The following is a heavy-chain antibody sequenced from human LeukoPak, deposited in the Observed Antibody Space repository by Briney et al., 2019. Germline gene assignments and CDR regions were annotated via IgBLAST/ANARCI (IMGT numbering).Heavy chain of an antibody. Sequence: GGSLRLSCAASGFTVSSNYMSWVRQAPGKGLEWVSLIYSGGSTYYADSVKGRFTISRDNSKNTLYLQMNSLRAEDTAVYYCASGSSRWYYFDYWGQGTQVTVSS. CDR2: IYSGGST. CDR3: ASGSSRWYYFDY. CDR1: GFTVSSNY. V-gene: IGHV3-53*01. D-gene: IGHD6-13*01. J-gene: IGHJ4*02.